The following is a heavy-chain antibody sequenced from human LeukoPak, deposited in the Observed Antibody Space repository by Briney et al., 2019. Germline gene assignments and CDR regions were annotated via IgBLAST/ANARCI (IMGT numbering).Heavy chain of an antibody. CDR2: ISWDSGSI. CDR3: AKDMRLAYILTGSDVFDI. V-gene: IGHV3-9*01. D-gene: IGHD3-9*01. CDR1: GFTFDDYA. Sequence: GGSLRLSCAASGFTFDDYAMHWVRQVPGKGLEWVSGISWDSGSIGYADSVKGRFTVSRDNAKNSLYLQMNSLRAEDTALYYCAKDMRLAYILTGSDVFDIWGQGTMVTVSS. J-gene: IGHJ3*02.